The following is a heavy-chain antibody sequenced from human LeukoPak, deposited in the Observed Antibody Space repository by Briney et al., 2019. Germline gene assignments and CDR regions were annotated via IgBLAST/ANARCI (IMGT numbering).Heavy chain of an antibody. V-gene: IGHV3-53*04. J-gene: IGHJ4*02. CDR3: ATEVYDILTGLTNFDY. Sequence: PGGSLRLSCAASGFTVGSNYMSWVRQAPGKGLEWVSVIYSGGSTYYADSVKGRFTISRHNSKNTLYLQMNSLRAEDTAVYYCATEVYDILTGLTNFDYWGQGTLVTVSS. CDR1: GFTVGSNY. D-gene: IGHD3-9*01. CDR2: IYSGGST.